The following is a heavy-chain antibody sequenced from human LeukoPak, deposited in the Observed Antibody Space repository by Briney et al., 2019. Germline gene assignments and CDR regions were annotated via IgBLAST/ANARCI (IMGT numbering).Heavy chain of an antibody. CDR3: ARSGRYSYGH. V-gene: IGHV4-34*01. Sequence: SETLSLTCAVYGGSFSGYYWSWIRQPPGKGLEWIGEINHSGSTNYNPSLKSRVTISVDTSKNQFSLKLSSVTAADAAVYYCARSGRYSYGHWGQGTLVTVSS. D-gene: IGHD5-18*01. J-gene: IGHJ4*02. CDR1: GGSFSGYY. CDR2: INHSGST.